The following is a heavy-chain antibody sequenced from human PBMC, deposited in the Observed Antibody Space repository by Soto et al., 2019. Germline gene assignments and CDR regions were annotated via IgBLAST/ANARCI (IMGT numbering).Heavy chain of an antibody. V-gene: IGHV3-23*01. J-gene: IGHJ5*02. CDR3: AQQRGAVATSLRCFHL. D-gene: IGHD6-19*01. CDR1: GVTLSIYA. CDR2: ISGTGVST. Sequence: RLSSASSGVTLSIYAVGVALQAPRKGLEWVSAISGTGVSTYADSVKGRFTISRDNSKSTLYLQMNSLRAEDTAVYYCAQQRGAVATSLRCFHLWGQGTQVTVSS.